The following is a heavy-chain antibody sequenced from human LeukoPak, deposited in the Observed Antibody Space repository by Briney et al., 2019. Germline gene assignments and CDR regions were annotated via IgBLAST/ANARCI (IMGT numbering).Heavy chain of an antibody. Sequence: SETLSLTCTVSGGSISSGGYYWSWIRQPPGKGLEWIGYIYHSGSTYYNPSLKSRVTISMDRSKNQFSLNLNSVTAADTAVYYCTTLIPISDSWPNYWGQGTLVTVSS. CDR1: GGSISSGGYY. CDR3: TTLIPISDSWPNY. V-gene: IGHV4-30-2*01. D-gene: IGHD6-13*01. J-gene: IGHJ4*02. CDR2: IYHSGST.